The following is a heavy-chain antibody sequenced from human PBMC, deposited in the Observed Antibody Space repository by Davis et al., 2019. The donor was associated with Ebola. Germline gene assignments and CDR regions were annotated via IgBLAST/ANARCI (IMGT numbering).Heavy chain of an antibody. CDR3: ARGEDATIAP. CDR2: INHSGST. Sequence: PSETLSLTCAVYGGSFSGYYWSWIRQPPGKGLEWIGEINHSGSTNYNPSLKSRVTISVDTSKNQFSLKLSSVTAADTAVYYCARGEDATIAPWGQGTLVTVSS. CDR1: GGSFSGYY. V-gene: IGHV4-34*01. D-gene: IGHD5-12*01. J-gene: IGHJ5*02.